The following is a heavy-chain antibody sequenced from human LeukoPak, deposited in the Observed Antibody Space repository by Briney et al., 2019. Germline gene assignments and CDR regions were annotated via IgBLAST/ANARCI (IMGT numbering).Heavy chain of an antibody. Sequence: SETLSLTCTVSGGSISSGSYYWSWIRQPAGKGLEWIGRIYTSGSTNYNPSLKSRVTISVDTSKNQFSLKLTSVTAADTAVYYCARDLRSGSYTYNWFDPWGQGTLVTVSS. V-gene: IGHV4-61*02. CDR3: ARDLRSGSYTYNWFDP. CDR1: GGSISSGSYY. D-gene: IGHD3-3*01. CDR2: IYTSGST. J-gene: IGHJ5*02.